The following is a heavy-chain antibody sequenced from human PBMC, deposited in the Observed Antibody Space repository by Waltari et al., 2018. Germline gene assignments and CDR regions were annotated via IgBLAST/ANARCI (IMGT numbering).Heavy chain of an antibody. D-gene: IGHD1-1*01. J-gene: IGHJ5*02. V-gene: IGHV4-38-2*01. Sequence: QVQLQESGPGLVKPSETLSLTCAVSGYSISSGYYWGWIRQPPGKGLEWIGSIYHSGSTNYNPSLKSRVTMSVDTSKNQCSLKLSSVTAADTAVYYCARTRAPPRMGTGTVRGWFDPWGQGTLVTVSS. CDR1: GYSISSGYY. CDR3: ARTRAPPRMGTGTVRGWFDP. CDR2: IYHSGST.